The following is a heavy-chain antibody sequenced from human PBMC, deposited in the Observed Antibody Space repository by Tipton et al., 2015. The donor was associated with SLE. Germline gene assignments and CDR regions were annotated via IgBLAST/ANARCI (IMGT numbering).Heavy chain of an antibody. V-gene: IGHV4-38-2*02. CDR2: IYHSGST. CDR1: GYSISSGYY. D-gene: IGHD7-27*01. Sequence: TLSLTCAVSGYSISSGYYWCWFRQPPGKGLEWIGSIYHSGSTYYNPSLKSRVTISVDTSKNQFSLKLSSVTAADTAVYYWAGELGNDAFDIWGLGTMVTVSS. J-gene: IGHJ3*02. CDR3: AGELGNDAFDI.